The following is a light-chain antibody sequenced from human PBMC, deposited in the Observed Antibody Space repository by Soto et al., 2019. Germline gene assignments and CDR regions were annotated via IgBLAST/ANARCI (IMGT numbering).Light chain of an antibody. CDR2: GAS. J-gene: IGKJ1*01. CDR3: QQYGSSPPT. Sequence: IVLTQSPCTLSLSPGERTTLSCRASQRISRYLAWYQQKPGQGPRLLIYGASSRATGTPDRFSGSGSGTDFTLTINRLEPEDFALYYCQQYGSSPPTFGQGTKVAIK. V-gene: IGKV3-20*01. CDR1: QRISRY.